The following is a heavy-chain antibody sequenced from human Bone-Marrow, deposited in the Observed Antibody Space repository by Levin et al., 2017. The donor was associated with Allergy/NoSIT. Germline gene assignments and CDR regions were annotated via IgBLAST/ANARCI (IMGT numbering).Heavy chain of an antibody. CDR3: ARDFYSRLEQQLVPLDY. J-gene: IGHJ4*02. V-gene: IGHV1-2*02. CDR2: INPNSGGT. Sequence: ASVKVSCKASGYTFTGYYMHWVRQAPGQGLEWMGWINPNSGGTNYAQKFQGRVTMTRDTSISTAYMELSRLRSDDTAVYYCARDFYSRLEQQLVPLDYWGQGTLVTVSS. D-gene: IGHD6-13*01. CDR1: GYTFTGYY.